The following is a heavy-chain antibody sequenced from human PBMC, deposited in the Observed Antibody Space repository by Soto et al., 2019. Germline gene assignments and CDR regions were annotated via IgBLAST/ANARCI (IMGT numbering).Heavy chain of an antibody. J-gene: IGHJ3*02. D-gene: IGHD5-12*01. CDR1: GFTFSSYG. V-gene: IGHV3-33*01. CDR3: AREDLGGHDSDAFDI. CDR2: IWNDGSDE. Sequence: QVQLVESGGGVVQPGRSLRLSCSASGFTFSSYGMHWVRQAPGKELDWVAMIWNDGSDEYYADSVKGRFTISRDNSKQSLYLQMNSMRVEDTAVYYCAREDLGGHDSDAFDIWGQGTMVTVSS.